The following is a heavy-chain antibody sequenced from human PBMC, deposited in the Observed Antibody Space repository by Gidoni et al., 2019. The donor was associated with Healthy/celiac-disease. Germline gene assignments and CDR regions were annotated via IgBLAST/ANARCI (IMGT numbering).Heavy chain of an antibody. CDR1: GFTFSSYS. V-gene: IGHV3-48*02. D-gene: IGHD3-3*01. Sequence: EVQLVESGGGLVQPGGSLSLSCAASGFTFSSYSMNWVRQAPGKGLEWVSYISSSSSTIYYAESVKGRFTISRDNAKNSLYLQMNSLRDEDTAVYYCATVDTYYDFWSGYYTGIWLFVCWFDPWGQGTLVTVSS. CDR3: ATVDTYYDFWSGYYTGIWLFVCWFDP. CDR2: ISSSSSTI. J-gene: IGHJ5*02.